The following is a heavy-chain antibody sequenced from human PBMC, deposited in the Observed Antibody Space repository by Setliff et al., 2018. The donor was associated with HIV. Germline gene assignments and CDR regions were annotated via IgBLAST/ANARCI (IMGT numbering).Heavy chain of an antibody. J-gene: IGHJ6*02. V-gene: IGHV3-7*01. D-gene: IGHD1-26*01. CDR1: GFTLRSYW. CDR2: IKQDGSET. CDR3: ARPTNIDTLYYGSQTFYMYYYGLDV. Sequence: GGSLRLSCAASGFTLRSYWMSWVRQAPGKGLEWVANIKQDGSETYYVDSVKGRFTISRDNAKNSLYLQMNSLRADDTAVYFCARPTNIDTLYYGSQTFYMYYYGLDVWGQGTTVTVSS.